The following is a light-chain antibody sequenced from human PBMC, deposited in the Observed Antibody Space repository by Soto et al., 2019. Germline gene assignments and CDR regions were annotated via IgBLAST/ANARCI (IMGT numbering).Light chain of an antibody. CDR2: DAS. CDR1: QSVGGSY. V-gene: IGKV3-20*01. CDR3: QQYGSSGEI. J-gene: IGKJ3*01. Sequence: EIVLTQSSGTLSLSPGDRATLSCRASQSVGGSYLAWYQQKPGQAPRLLIYDASSRATGIPDRFSGSGSGTDFTLTISRLEPEDFAVYYCQQYGSSGEIFGPGTKVDIK.